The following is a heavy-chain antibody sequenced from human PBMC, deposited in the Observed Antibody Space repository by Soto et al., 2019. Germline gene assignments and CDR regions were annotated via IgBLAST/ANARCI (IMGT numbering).Heavy chain of an antibody. CDR3: AKESHGTWLIRQYYYYGMDV. CDR1: GFTFSNYG. Sequence: GGSLRLSCAASGFTFSNYGIHWVRQAPGNGLEWVAVISRDGSVRYYADSVKGRFTISRDNSKNTLYLQMNSLRAEDTAVYYCAKESHGTWLIRQYYYYGMDVWGQGTTVTVSS. D-gene: IGHD6-19*01. V-gene: IGHV3-30*18. J-gene: IGHJ6*02. CDR2: ISRDGSVR.